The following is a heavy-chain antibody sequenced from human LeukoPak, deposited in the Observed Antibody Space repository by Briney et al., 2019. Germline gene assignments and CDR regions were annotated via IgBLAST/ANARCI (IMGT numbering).Heavy chain of an antibody. V-gene: IGHV4-39*01. CDR2: INYSGNT. Sequence: PSETLSLTCTVSGGSISSSRYYWSWIRQPPGKGLEWIGSINYSGNTYYNPSLKSRVTTSVDTSKNQFSLKLSSVTAADTAVYNCARYVVSGSGKYYFDYWGQGTLVTVSS. CDR1: GGSISSSRYY. D-gene: IGHD3-10*01. CDR3: ARYVVSGSGKYYFDY. J-gene: IGHJ4*02.